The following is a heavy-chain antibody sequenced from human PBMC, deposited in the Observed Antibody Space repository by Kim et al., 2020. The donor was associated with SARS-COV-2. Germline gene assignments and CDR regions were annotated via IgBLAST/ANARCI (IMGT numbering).Heavy chain of an antibody. J-gene: IGHJ4*02. CDR1: GYTFTSNS. CDR2: ISSYSGQT. CDR3: ARDRGQQLVTGVFDD. Sequence: ASVKVSCKTSGYTFTSNSVSWVRQAPGQGLEWMGWISSYSGQTNYAQKLQGRVTMTTDTSTSTAYMGLRTLRSDDTAVYFCARDRGQQLVTGVFDDWGQGTLVTVSS. D-gene: IGHD6-13*01. V-gene: IGHV1-18*04.